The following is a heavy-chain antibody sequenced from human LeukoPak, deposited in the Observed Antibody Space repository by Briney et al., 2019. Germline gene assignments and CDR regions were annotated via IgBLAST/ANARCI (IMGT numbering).Heavy chain of an antibody. CDR3: AREALYSSSWPNWFDP. V-gene: IGHV4-39*07. CDR1: GGSISSSSYY. D-gene: IGHD6-13*01. Sequence: SETLSLTCTVSGGSISSSSYYWGWIRQPPGKGLEWIGSIYYSGSTYYNPSLKSRVTISVDTSKNQFSLKLSSVTAADTAVYYCAREALYSSSWPNWFDPWGQGTLVTVSS. J-gene: IGHJ5*02. CDR2: IYYSGST.